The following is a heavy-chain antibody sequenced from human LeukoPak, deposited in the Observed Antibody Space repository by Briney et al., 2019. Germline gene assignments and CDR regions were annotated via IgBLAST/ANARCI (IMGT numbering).Heavy chain of an antibody. D-gene: IGHD3-3*01. CDR3: ARGAPLEWSPYYYYYGMDV. V-gene: IGHV3-30-3*01. CDR1: GFTFSSYA. J-gene: IGHJ6*02. CDR2: ISYDGSNK. Sequence: GRSLRLSRAASGFTFSSYAMHWVRQAPGKGLEWVAVISYDGSNKYYADSVKGRFTISRDNSKNTLYLQMNSLRAEDTAVYYCARGAPLEWSPYYYYYGMDVWGQGATVTVSS.